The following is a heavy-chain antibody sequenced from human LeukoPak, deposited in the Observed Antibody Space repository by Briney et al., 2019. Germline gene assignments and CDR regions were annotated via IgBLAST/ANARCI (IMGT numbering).Heavy chain of an antibody. CDR2: ISYDGSNK. Sequence: QPGRSLRLSCAASGFTFSSYGMHWVRQAPGKGLEWVAVISYDGSNKYYADSVKGRFTISRDNSKNTLYLQMNSLRAEDTAVYYCAKCSDYYDSSGSFDYWGQGTLVTVSP. V-gene: IGHV3-30*18. CDR1: GFTFSSYG. D-gene: IGHD3-22*01. CDR3: AKCSDYYDSSGSFDY. J-gene: IGHJ4*02.